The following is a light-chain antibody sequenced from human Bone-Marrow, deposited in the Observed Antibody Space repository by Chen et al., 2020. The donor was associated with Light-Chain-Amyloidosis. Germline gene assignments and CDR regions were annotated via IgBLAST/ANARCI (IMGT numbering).Light chain of an antibody. J-gene: IGKJ2*01. CDR3: QQYADLPYT. V-gene: IGKV1-33*01. CDR1: QDITNY. CDR2: DAS. Sequence: DIQMTQSPSSLSASVGDRVTITCQASQDITNYLNWYQQKPGEVPKLLIYDASTLETGVPSRFIGGRSGTHFTFPITSLQREDIATYYCQQYADLPYTFGHGANLEIK.